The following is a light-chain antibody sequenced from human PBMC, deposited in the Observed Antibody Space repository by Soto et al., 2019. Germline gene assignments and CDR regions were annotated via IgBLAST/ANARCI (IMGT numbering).Light chain of an antibody. J-gene: IGKJ2*01. CDR3: EHTYCSPQT. Sequence: DIQMTQSPSSLSASVGDRVTITCRASQPIDNYLNGYHQKPGEAPQLLIYTTANVQPGDPSGFIASGSWREFSLTISSLHPEEFATEYCEHTYCSPQTFGLGTKVEIK. CDR1: QPIDNY. V-gene: IGKV1-39*01. CDR2: TTA.